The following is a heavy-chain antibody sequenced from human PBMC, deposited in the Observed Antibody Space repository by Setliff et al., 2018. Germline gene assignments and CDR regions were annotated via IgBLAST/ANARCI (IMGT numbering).Heavy chain of an antibody. CDR3: ASYGSNY. CDR2: IYYSGST. V-gene: IGHV4-59*01. CDR1: GGPFSSYY. J-gene: IGHJ4*02. D-gene: IGHD1-26*01. Sequence: SETLSLTCAVYGGPFSSYYWSWIRQPPGKGLEWIGYIYYSGSTNYNPSLKSRVTISVDTSKNQFSLKLSSVTAADTAVYYCASYGSNYWGQGTLVTVSS.